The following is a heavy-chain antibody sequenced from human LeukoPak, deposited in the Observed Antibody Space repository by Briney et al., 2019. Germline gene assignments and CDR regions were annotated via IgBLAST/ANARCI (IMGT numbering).Heavy chain of an antibody. D-gene: IGHD3-22*01. J-gene: IGHJ6*02. Sequence: SQTLSLTCTVSGGSISSGGYYWSWIRQHPGKGLEWIGYIYYSGSTYYNPSLKSRVTISVDTSKNQFSLKLSSVTAADTAVYYCARERRDYYDSSGPDYYGMDVWGQGTTVTVSS. CDR1: GGSISSGGYY. CDR3: ARERRDYYDSSGPDYYGMDV. CDR2: IYYSGST. V-gene: IGHV4-31*03.